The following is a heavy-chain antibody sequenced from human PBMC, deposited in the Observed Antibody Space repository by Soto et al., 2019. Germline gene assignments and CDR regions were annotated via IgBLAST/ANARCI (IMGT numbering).Heavy chain of an antibody. J-gene: IGHJ3*02. Sequence: QLQLQESGPGLVKPSETLSLTCTVSGGSISSSSYYWGWIRQPPGKGLEWIGSIYYSGSTYYNPSLKSRVTIAVDTSKNQFSLKLSSVTAADTAVYYCASSVEEAYMVRGVMGAFDIWGQGTMVTVSS. CDR1: GGSISSSSYY. D-gene: IGHD3-10*01. V-gene: IGHV4-39*01. CDR2: IYYSGST. CDR3: ASSVEEAYMVRGVMGAFDI.